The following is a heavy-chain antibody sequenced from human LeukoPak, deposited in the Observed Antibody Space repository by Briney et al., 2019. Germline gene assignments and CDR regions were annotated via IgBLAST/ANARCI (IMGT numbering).Heavy chain of an antibody. Sequence: SVKVSCKASGGTFSSYAISWVRQAPGQELEWMGRIIPIFGIANYAQKFQGRVTITADKSTSTAYMELSSLRSEDTAVYYCARGGSDAEYFQRWGQGTLVTVSS. D-gene: IGHD2-15*01. CDR1: GGTFSSYA. J-gene: IGHJ1*01. V-gene: IGHV1-69*04. CDR2: IIPIFGIA. CDR3: ARGGSDAEYFQR.